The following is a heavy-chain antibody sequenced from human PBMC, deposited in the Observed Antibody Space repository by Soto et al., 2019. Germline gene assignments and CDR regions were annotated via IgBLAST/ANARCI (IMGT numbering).Heavy chain of an antibody. J-gene: IGHJ4*02. CDR1: GFTFSSYG. Sequence: QVQLVESGGGVVQPGRSLRLSCAASGFTFSSYGMHWVRQAPGKGLEWVAVIWYDGSNKYYADSVKGRFTISRDNSKNTLYLQMNSLRAEDTAVYYCATLREGLSSIAARRGWYYFDYWGQGTLVTVSS. D-gene: IGHD6-6*01. CDR2: IWYDGSNK. CDR3: ATLREGLSSIAARRGWYYFDY. V-gene: IGHV3-30*19.